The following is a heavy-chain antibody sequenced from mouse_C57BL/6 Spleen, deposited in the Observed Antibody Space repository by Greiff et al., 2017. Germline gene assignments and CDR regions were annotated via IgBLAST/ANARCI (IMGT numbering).Heavy chain of an antibody. CDR2: IDPSDSYT. Sequence: VQLQQSGAELVRPGTSVKLSCKASGYTFTSYWMHWVKQRPGQGLEWIGVIDPSDSYTNYNQKFKGKATLTVDTSSSTAYMQLSSLTSEDSAVYYCARQTAQAKWFAYWGQGTLVTVSA. CDR3: ARQTAQAKWFAY. D-gene: IGHD3-2*02. J-gene: IGHJ3*01. CDR1: GYTFTSYW. V-gene: IGHV1-59*01.